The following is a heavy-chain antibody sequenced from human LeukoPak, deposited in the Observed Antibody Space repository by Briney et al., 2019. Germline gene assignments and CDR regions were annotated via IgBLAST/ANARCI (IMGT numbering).Heavy chain of an antibody. D-gene: IGHD1-26*01. CDR3: ARPIVGASSARGFDP. V-gene: IGHV1-2*02. CDR2: INPNSGGT. CDR1: GYTFTGYY. Sequence: GASVKVSCKASGYTFTGYYMHWVRQAPGQGLEWMGWINPNSGGTNYAQKFQGRVTMTRDTSISTAYMELSRLRSDDTAVYYCARPIVGASSARGFDPWGQGTLVTVSS. J-gene: IGHJ5*02.